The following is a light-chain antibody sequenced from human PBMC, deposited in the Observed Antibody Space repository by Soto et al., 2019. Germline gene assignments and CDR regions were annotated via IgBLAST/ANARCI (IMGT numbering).Light chain of an antibody. CDR3: ATWDDSLSGVV. J-gene: IGLJ2*01. Sequence: QSVLTQPPSASGTPGQRVTISCSGSSSNIETNDIFWHQQLPGSAPKLLIYSKDQRPSGVPDRFSASKSGTSASLAISGLRYEDEAEYFCATWDDSLSGVVFGGGTKLTVL. V-gene: IGLV1-47*02. CDR2: SKD. CDR1: SSNIETND.